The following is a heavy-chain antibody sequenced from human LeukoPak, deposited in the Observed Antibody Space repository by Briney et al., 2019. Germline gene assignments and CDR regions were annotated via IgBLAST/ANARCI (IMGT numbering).Heavy chain of an antibody. D-gene: IGHD3-22*01. CDR1: GGTFSSYA. CDR2: IIPIFGTA. CDR3: ARDTSGYYDSSGQSAFDI. J-gene: IGHJ3*02. V-gene: IGHV1-69*05. Sequence: GASVKVSCEASGGTFSSYAISWVRQAPGQGLEWMGGIIPIFGTANYAQKFQGRVTITTDESTSTAYMELSSLRSEDTAVYYCARDTSGYYDSSGQSAFDIWGQGTMVTVSS.